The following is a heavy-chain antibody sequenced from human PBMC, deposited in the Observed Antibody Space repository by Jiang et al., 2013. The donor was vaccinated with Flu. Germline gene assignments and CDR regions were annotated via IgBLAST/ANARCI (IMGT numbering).Heavy chain of an antibody. D-gene: IGHD3-3*01. CDR3: ARAVSYDFWSGYYTVYFDY. V-gene: IGHV4-59*01. Sequence: EWIGYIYYSGSTNXNPSLKSRVTISVDTSKNQFSLKLSSVTAADTAVYYCARAVSYDFWSGYYTVYFDYWGQGTLVTVSS. J-gene: IGHJ4*02. CDR2: IYYSGST.